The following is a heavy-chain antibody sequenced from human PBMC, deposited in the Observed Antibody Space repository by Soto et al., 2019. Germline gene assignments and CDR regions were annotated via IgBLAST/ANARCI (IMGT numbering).Heavy chain of an antibody. CDR3: AREAGTIGNYYYGMDV. CDR2: INPNSGGT. V-gene: IGHV1-2*07. Sequence: QVQLVQSGAEVKKPGASVRVSCKASGYSFTGYYVHWVRLAPGQGLEWLGWINPNSGGTNHADKFQGRVTMTRDTSISTAYMELNRLTSNDTAVYYCAREAGTIGNYYYGMDVWGQGTTIAVS. CDR1: GYSFTGYY. D-gene: IGHD1-7*01. J-gene: IGHJ6*02.